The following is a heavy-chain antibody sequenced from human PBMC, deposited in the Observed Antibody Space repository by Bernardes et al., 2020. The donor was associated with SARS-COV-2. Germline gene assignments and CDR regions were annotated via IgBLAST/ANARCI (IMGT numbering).Heavy chain of an antibody. CDR3: ARVYRGVELELVGMDV. CDR1: GDSVSSNSAA. Sequence: SQTLSLTCAISGDSVSSNSAAWNWIRQSPSRGLEWLGRTYYRSKWYNDYAVSVKSRITINPDTSKNQFSLQLNSVTPEDTAVFYCARVYRGVELELVGMDVWGQGTTVTVSS. D-gene: IGHD3-10*01. CDR2: TYYRSKWYN. V-gene: IGHV6-1*01. J-gene: IGHJ6*02.